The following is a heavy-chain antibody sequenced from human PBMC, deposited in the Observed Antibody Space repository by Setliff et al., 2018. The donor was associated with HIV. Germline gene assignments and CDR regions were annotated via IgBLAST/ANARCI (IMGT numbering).Heavy chain of an antibody. CDR2: VYHSGGT. V-gene: IGHV4-39*01. J-gene: IGHJ4*02. D-gene: IGHD6-19*01. Sequence: SETLSLTCTVSGGSISSFSYYWAWIRQSPGKGLEWIGNVYHSGGTDYNPSLRSRVTISVDTSTNQFSLNLASVTAADTAVYYRTRRFEKWLAFDYWGQGTLVTVSS. CDR3: TRRFEKWLAFDY. CDR1: GGSISSFSYY.